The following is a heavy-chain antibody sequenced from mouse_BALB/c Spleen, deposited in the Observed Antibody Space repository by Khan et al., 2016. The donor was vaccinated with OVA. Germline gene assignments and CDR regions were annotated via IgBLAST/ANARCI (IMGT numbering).Heavy chain of an antibody. CDR2: INPRTSYT. V-gene: IGHV1-4*01. CDR3: ARRTTDYAMDY. Sequence: QVQLKQSGAELARPGASVKMSCPASGYTFTNNTMHWVKQRPGQGLEWIGYINPRTSYTNYNQKFKDKATLTADKSSSTAYMQLSSLTSDDSAVYYCARRTTDYAMDYWGQGTSVTVSS. D-gene: IGHD2-14*01. CDR1: GYTFTNNT. J-gene: IGHJ4*01.